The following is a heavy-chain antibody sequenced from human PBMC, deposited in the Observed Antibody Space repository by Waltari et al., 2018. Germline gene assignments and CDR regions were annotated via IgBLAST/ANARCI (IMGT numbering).Heavy chain of an antibody. CDR2: ISYDGSKT. Sequence: QVQLVESGGGVVQPGRSLRLSCAASGFTFSNHGMHWVRQAPGKGLEGVALISYDGSKTFFTDSVKGRFTISRDNSKNMVYLQMNSLRAEDAAIYYCAKDGVGVRAVIPFDYWGQGTLVTVSS. CDR1: GFTFSNHG. J-gene: IGHJ4*02. V-gene: IGHV3-30*18. CDR3: AKDGVGVRAVIPFDY. D-gene: IGHD3-10*01.